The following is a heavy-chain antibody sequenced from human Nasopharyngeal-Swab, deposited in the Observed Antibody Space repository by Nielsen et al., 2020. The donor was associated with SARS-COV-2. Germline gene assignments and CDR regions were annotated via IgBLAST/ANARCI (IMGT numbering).Heavy chain of an antibody. CDR3: ARDGEVTSGFDP. J-gene: IGHJ5*02. Sequence: ASVKVSCKASGYTFTGYYMHWVRQAPGQGLEWMGWINPNSGGTNYAQKFQGRVTMTRDTSISTAYMELSRLRSDDTAVYYCARDGEVTSGFDPWGQETLVTVSS. CDR2: INPNSGGT. CDR1: GYTFTGYY. V-gene: IGHV1-2*02. D-gene: IGHD4-17*01.